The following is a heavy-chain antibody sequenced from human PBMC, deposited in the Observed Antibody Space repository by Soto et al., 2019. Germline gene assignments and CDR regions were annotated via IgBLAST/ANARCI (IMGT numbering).Heavy chain of an antibody. CDR1: GDSVSSNSAA. V-gene: IGHV6-1*01. Sequence: QSPTLSLTCAISGDSVSSNSAAWNWIRQSPSRGLEWLGRTYYRSKWYNDYAVSVKSRITINPDTSKNQFSLQLNSVTPEDTAVYYCARAREMVELERHRKIRLTEKPTDYYYYMDVWGKGTTVTVSS. D-gene: IGHD1-1*01. CDR2: TYYRSKWYN. J-gene: IGHJ6*03. CDR3: ARAREMVELERHRKIRLTEKPTDYYYYMDV.